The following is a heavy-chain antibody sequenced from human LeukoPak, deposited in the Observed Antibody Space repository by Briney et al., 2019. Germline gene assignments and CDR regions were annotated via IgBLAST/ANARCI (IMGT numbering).Heavy chain of an antibody. CDR3: ARSGTLTGYLY. D-gene: IGHD3-9*01. CDR2: IYYSGST. Sequence: SETLSLTCTVSGGSLRPYYWTWIRQPPGKGLEWIGYIYYSGSTNDNPSLKSRATMSLDTSKNQFSLRLNSVTEADTAVYYCARSGTLTGYLYWGQGVLVTVSS. CDR1: GGSLRPYY. V-gene: IGHV4-59*01. J-gene: IGHJ4*02.